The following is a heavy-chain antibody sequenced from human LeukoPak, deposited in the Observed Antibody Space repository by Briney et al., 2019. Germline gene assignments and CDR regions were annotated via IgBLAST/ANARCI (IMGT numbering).Heavy chain of an antibody. D-gene: IGHD3-10*01. CDR1: GVSISSSYY. Sequence: SETLSLTCTVSGVSISSSYYWGWIRQPPGKRLDWIGSIYYGASSYYNPSLRIRVTTSVDTSKNHFSLKLTSVTAADTAVYYCARHGNHYYDSGGFDYWGQGTLVTVSS. CDR3: ARHGNHYYDSGGFDY. V-gene: IGHV4-39*01. J-gene: IGHJ4*02. CDR2: IYYGASS.